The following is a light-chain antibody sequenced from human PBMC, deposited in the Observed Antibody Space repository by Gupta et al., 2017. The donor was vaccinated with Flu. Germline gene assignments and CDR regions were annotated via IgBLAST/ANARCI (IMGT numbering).Light chain of an antibody. CDR2: QAS. V-gene: IGKV1-5*03. Sequence: DIRITKAPSTLSASVGDRVTITCRASQSISTWLAWYQQKPGKAPKLLIYQASTLESGVPSRFSGSGSGTEFTLTISTLQPDDFATYYCQQYNSDSRTFGQGTQVDIK. J-gene: IGKJ1*01. CDR3: QQYNSDSRT. CDR1: QSISTW.